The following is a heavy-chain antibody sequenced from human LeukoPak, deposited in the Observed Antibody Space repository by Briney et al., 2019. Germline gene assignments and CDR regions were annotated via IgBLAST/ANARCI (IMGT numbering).Heavy chain of an antibody. CDR3: ARAQFIYDFWSGYYTRSYNWFDP. Sequence: GGSLRLSCAASGFTFSTFDMNWVRQAPGKGLEWVSSISSSSYIYYADSVKGRFTISRDNAKNSLYLQMNSLRAEDTAVYYCARAQFIYDFWSGYYTRSYNWFDPWGQGTLVTVSS. CDR1: GFTFSTFD. J-gene: IGHJ5*02. CDR2: ISSSSYI. V-gene: IGHV3-21*01. D-gene: IGHD3-3*01.